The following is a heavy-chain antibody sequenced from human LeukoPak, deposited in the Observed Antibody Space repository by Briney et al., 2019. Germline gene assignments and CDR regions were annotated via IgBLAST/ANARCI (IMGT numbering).Heavy chain of an antibody. CDR2: IYTSGST. Sequence: SQTLSLTCTVSGGSISSGSYYWSWIRQPAGKGLEWIGRIYTSGSTNYNPSLKSRATISVDTFKTQFSLKLTSVTAADTAVYYCARDRRHRSSGVGGLAYYFDYWGQGTLVTVSS. J-gene: IGHJ4*02. CDR3: ARDRRHRSSGVGGLAYYFDY. V-gene: IGHV4-61*02. D-gene: IGHD4-23*01. CDR1: GGSISSGSYY.